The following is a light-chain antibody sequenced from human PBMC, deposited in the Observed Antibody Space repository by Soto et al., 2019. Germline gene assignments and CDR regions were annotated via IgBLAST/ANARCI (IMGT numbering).Light chain of an antibody. J-gene: IGKJ2*01. CDR2: ATS. V-gene: IGKV3-20*01. Sequence: VLTQSPDTLSLSPGERATLSCRASERVSSSYWAWYHQKFGQAPRLLLSATSRRATGIPDRISGSGSGTDFTLTINRVEPQDFGVYYCQQFGTSPPKTFGQGTKLEI. CDR3: QQFGTSPPKT. CDR1: ERVSSSY.